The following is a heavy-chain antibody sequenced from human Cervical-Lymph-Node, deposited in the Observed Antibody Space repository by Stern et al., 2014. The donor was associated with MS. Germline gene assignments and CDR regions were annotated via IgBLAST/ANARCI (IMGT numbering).Heavy chain of an antibody. CDR2: VSTYNGNT. D-gene: IGHD1-1*01. CDR1: GYTFTNTG. V-gene: IGHV1-18*01. J-gene: IGHJ4*02. Sequence: VQLVQSGAEVKKPGASVKVSCKASGYTFTNTGINWVRLAPGQGPEWMGWVSTYNGNTKYAQKLRGRVTMTTDTSTSTAYIELRSLRSDDTAVYYCARGDDKTSYDYWGQGTLVTVSS. CDR3: ARGDDKTSYDY.